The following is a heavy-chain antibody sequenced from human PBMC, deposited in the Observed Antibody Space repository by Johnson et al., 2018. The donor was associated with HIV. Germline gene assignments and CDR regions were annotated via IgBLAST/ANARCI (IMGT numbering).Heavy chain of an antibody. CDR2: ISYDGSNK. V-gene: IGHV3-30*03. J-gene: IGHJ3*02. CDR3: ARGVEGAGAFDI. CDR1: GFTFSSYG. D-gene: IGHD1-26*01. Sequence: QVQLVESGGGVVQPGRSLRLSCAASGFTFSSYGMHWVRQAPGKGLEWVAVISYDGSNKYYADSVKGRFTISRDNSKNTLYLQTNSLRAEDTAVYYCARGVEGAGAFDIWGQGTMVTVSS.